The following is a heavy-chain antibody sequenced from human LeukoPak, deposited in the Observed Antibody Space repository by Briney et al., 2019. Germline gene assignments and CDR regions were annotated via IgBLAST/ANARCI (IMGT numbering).Heavy chain of an antibody. J-gene: IGHJ4*02. CDR3: ARDRTYYDSSGPDY. V-gene: IGHV1-18*01. Sequence: ASVKVSCKTSGYTSTTYGFSWVRQAPGQGLEWMGWISSYNGITNYAQKLQGRVTMTTDTSTRTAYMELRSLRSDDTAVYYCARDRTYYDSSGPDYWGQGTLVTVSS. D-gene: IGHD3-22*01. CDR1: GYTSTTYG. CDR2: ISSYNGIT.